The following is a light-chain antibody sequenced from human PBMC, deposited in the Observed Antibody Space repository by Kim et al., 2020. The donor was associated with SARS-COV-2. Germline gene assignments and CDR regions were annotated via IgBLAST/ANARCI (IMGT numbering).Light chain of an antibody. CDR1: QTISIW. V-gene: IGKV1-5*03. CDR3: KQYSNYWK. J-gene: IGKJ1*01. Sequence: SAAIGDRVSITCRASQTISIWLVWYQQKRGKAHKLLIYKASSLESGVPSRFSVSGCGTRFPLPISSLQPDDVGTYLCKQYSNYWKFGQGTTVDIK. CDR2: KAS.